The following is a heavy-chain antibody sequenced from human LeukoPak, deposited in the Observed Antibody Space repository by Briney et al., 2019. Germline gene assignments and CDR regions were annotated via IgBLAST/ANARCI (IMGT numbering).Heavy chain of an antibody. J-gene: IGHJ2*01. Sequence: SETLSLTCTVSGGPISSGDYYWSWIRQPPGKGLEWIGYIYYSGSTYYNPSLKSRVTISVDTSKNQFSLKLSSVTAADTAVYYCARENWELSFDLWGRGTLVTVSS. CDR3: ARENWELSFDL. CDR1: GGPISSGDYY. D-gene: IGHD7-27*01. CDR2: IYYSGST. V-gene: IGHV4-30-4*01.